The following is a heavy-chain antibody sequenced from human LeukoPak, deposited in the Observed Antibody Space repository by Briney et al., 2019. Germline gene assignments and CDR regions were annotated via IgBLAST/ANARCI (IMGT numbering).Heavy chain of an antibody. J-gene: IGHJ5*02. CDR3: ARGNTYYLDTSWWFYP. CDR1: GFTFKTFE. Sequence: NPGGSLRLSCAASGFTFKTFEMNWVRQAPGKGLEWLSYISSSGNTAYYADSAKGRFTISRDNSKNSLFLQMNSLRAEDTAVYYCARGNTYYLDTSWWFYPWGQGTLVTVSS. D-gene: IGHD3-22*01. CDR2: ISSSGNTA. V-gene: IGHV3-48*03.